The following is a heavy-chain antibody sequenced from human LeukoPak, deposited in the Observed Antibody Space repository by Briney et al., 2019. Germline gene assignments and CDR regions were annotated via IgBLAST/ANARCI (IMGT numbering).Heavy chain of an antibody. CDR1: GFTFNSYG. CDR3: AKGATRYSSGWSDY. CDR2: ISGSGGST. Sequence: GGSLRLSCAASGFTFNSYGMSWVRQAPGKGLEWVSAISGSGGSTYYADSVKGRFTISRDNSKNTLYLQMNSLRAEDTAVYYCAKGATRYSSGWSDYWGQGTLVTVSS. V-gene: IGHV3-23*01. J-gene: IGHJ4*02. D-gene: IGHD6-19*01.